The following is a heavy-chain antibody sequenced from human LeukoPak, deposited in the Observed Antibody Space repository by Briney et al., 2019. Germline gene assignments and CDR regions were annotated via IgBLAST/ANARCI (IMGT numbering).Heavy chain of an antibody. CDR2: IYPGDSDT. CDR1: GYSLTSYW. D-gene: IGHD3-22*01. J-gene: IGHJ4*02. V-gene: IGHV5-51*01. Sequence: GESLKISCKGSGYSLTSYWIGWVRQMPGKGLEWMGIIYPGDSDTRYSPSFQGQVTISADKSISTAYLQWSSLKASDTAMYYCARLTYYYDSSGYYLDYWGQGTLVTVSS. CDR3: ARLTYYYDSSGYYLDY.